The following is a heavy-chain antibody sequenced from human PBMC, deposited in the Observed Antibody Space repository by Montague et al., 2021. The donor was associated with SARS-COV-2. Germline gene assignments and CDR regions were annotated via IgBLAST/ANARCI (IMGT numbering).Heavy chain of an antibody. Sequence: SLRLSCAAAGFTFSRYSMNWVRQAPGKGLEWISYISMSETRTQYADSVKGRFTISRDNARNSLYLQMRSLTGGDTAVYYFSRVAGEHTAMAPDYWGQGTLVTFSS. CDR2: ISMSETRT. J-gene: IGHJ4*02. CDR3: SRVAGEHTAMAPDY. CDR1: GFTFSRYS. V-gene: IGHV3-48*04. D-gene: IGHD5-18*01.